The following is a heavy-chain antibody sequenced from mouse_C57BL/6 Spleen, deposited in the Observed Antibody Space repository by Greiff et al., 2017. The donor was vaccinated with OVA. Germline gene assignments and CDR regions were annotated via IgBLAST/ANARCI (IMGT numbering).Heavy chain of an antibody. V-gene: IGHV1-22*01. Sequence: VHVKQSGPELVKPGASVKMSCKASGYTFTDYNMHWVKQSHGKSLEWIGYINPNNGGTSYNQKFKGKATLTVNKSSSTAYMELRSLTSEDSAVYYCARSRTTVVAKGYAMDYWGQGTSVTVSS. CDR2: INPNNGGT. CDR3: ARSRTTVVAKGYAMDY. D-gene: IGHD1-1*01. J-gene: IGHJ4*01. CDR1: GYTFTDYN.